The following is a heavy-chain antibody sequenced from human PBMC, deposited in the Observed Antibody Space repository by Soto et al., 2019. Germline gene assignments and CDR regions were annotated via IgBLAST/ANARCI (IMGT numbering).Heavy chain of an antibody. Sequence: SETLSLTCAVYGGSFSGYYWSWIRQPPGKGLEWIGEINHSGSTDYNPSLKSRVTISVDTSKNQFSLKLSSVTAADTAVYYCARTATVTTSYYYYGMDVWGQGTTVTVLL. V-gene: IGHV4-34*01. CDR3: ARTATVTTSYYYYGMDV. J-gene: IGHJ6*02. CDR2: INHSGST. D-gene: IGHD4-17*01. CDR1: GGSFSGYY.